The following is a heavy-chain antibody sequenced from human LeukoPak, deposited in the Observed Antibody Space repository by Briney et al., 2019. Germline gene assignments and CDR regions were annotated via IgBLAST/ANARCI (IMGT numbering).Heavy chain of an antibody. CDR1: GFTFSSYA. CDR2: ISGSGFDT. CDR3: AKTPTGVVISYYMDV. Sequence: RGSLRLSCAASGFTFSSYAMNWVRQAPGKGLEWVSSISGSGFDTYYADSGKGRFTISRDNSKNTLYLQLNTLRAEDTAVYYCAKTPTGVVISYYMDVWGKGTTDTVSS. J-gene: IGHJ6*03. D-gene: IGHD3-3*01. V-gene: IGHV3-23*01.